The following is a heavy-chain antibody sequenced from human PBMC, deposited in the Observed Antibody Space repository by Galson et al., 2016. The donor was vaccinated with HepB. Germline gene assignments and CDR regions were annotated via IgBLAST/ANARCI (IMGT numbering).Heavy chain of an antibody. V-gene: IGHV3-7*01. J-gene: IGHJ3*02. CDR1: GLTFRSYA. Sequence: SLRLSCAASGLTFRSYAFSWLRQAPGKGLEWVANIKQDGSEKYYVDSVKGRFTISRDNSNNTLYVQMSSLRAEDTAVYYCARESPTTAGAFDIWGQGTMVTVSS. CDR2: IKQDGSEK. D-gene: IGHD4-17*01. CDR3: ARESPTTAGAFDI.